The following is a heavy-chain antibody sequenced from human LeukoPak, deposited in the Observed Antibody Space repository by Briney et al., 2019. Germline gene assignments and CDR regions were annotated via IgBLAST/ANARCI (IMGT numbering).Heavy chain of an antibody. CDR2: ISYDGSKK. CDR1: GFNFSSYA. J-gene: IGHJ5*02. CDR3: VSRFSGNVPWGT. D-gene: IGHD3-10*01. V-gene: IGHV3-30*04. Sequence: GGSLRLSCAASGFNFSSYAIHWVRQAPGKGLEWVAVISYDGSKKYYADSVLGRFTGSKDNAKKMVYLQMNSLTTEDTATYYCVSRFSGNVPWGTWGQGTLVTVSS.